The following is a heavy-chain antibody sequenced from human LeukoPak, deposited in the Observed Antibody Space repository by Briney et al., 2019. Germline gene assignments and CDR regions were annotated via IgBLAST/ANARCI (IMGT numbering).Heavy chain of an antibody. J-gene: IGHJ3*02. CDR3: ARLYRSGGSCYSCAFDI. D-gene: IGHD2-15*01. Sequence: GRSLRLSCAASGFTFSSYAMHWVRQAPGKGLEWVAVISYDGSNKYYADSVKGRFTISRDNSKNTLYLQMNSLRAEDTAVYYCARLYRSGGSCYSCAFDIWGQGTMVTVSS. CDR2: ISYDGSNK. V-gene: IGHV3-30*04. CDR1: GFTFSSYA.